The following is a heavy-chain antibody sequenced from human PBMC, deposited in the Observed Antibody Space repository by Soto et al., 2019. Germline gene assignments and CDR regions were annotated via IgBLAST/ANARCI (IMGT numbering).Heavy chain of an antibody. Sequence: PLETLSLTCAVSGYSISSGYYWGWIRQPPGKGLEWIGSIFHSGSTYYNPSLKSRVTISVDTSKNQFSLNLTSVTAADTAVYYCAKAQSAYSSSYFDYWGQGTLVTVSS. CDR1: GYSISSGYY. CDR2: IFHSGST. V-gene: IGHV4-38-2*01. CDR3: AKAQSAYSSSYFDY. J-gene: IGHJ4*02. D-gene: IGHD6-13*01.